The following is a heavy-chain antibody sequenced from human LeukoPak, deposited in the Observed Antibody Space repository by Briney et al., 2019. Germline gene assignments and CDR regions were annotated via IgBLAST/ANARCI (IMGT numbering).Heavy chain of an antibody. V-gene: IGHV3-33*01. CDR2: IWYDGSNK. D-gene: IGHD3-22*01. CDR1: GFIFSGYG. J-gene: IGHJ4*02. Sequence: GGSLRLSCAASGFIFSGYGMHWVRQAPGKGLEWVAVIWYDGSNKYYADSVKGRFTISRDNSKNTLYLQMNSLRAEDTAVYYCARDYYDSSGYYYLDYWGQGTLVTVSS. CDR3: ARDYYDSSGYYYLDY.